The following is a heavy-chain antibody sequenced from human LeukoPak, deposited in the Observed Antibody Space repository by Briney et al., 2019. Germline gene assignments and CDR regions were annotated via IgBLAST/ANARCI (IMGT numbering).Heavy chain of an antibody. D-gene: IGHD2-2*01. CDR2: ISYDGPNK. CDR3: ARLKLLWSNYFDY. V-gene: IGHV3-30*03. CDR1: GFTFSNYG. Sequence: GGSLRLSCAASGFTFSNYGMHWVRQAPGKGLEWVTVISYDGPNKYYADSVKGRFTISRDNSKNTLYLQMNSLRAEDTAVYYCARLKLLWSNYFDYWGQGTLVTVSS. J-gene: IGHJ4*02.